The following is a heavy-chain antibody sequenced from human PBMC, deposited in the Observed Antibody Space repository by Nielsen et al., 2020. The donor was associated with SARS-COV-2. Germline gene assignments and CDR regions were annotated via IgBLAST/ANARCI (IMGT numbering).Heavy chain of an antibody. CDR1: GGSISSSSYY. CDR2: IYYSGST. V-gene: IGHV4-39*07. J-gene: IGHJ6*02. CDR3: ARGDRRYDFWSGSPIYGMDV. D-gene: IGHD3-3*01. Sequence: SETLSLTCTVSGGSISSSSYYWGWIRQPPGKGLEWIGSIYYSGSTNYNPSLKSRVTISVDTSKNQFSLKLSSVTAADTAVYYCARGDRRYDFWSGSPIYGMDVWGQGTTVTVSS.